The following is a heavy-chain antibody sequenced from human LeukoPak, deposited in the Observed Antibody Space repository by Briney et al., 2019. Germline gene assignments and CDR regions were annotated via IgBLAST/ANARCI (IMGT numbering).Heavy chain of an antibody. Sequence: GGSLRLSCAASGFTFSSYDMHWVRQAPGRGLGWVSAIGLAGDTYYPDSVKGRFTISRENAKNSMHLQMNSLKDGDTAVYYCIRGGIHVSGIDAFDIWGQGTVVTVSS. CDR2: IGLAGDT. J-gene: IGHJ3*02. CDR1: GFTFSSYD. D-gene: IGHD5/OR15-5a*01. V-gene: IGHV3-13*01. CDR3: IRGGIHVSGIDAFDI.